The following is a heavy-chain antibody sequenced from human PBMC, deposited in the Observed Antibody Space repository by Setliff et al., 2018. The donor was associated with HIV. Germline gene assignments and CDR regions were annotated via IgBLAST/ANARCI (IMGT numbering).Heavy chain of an antibody. J-gene: IGHJ6*02. CDR2: MNPNSGNT. CDR3: ARGHAVVVPAVYYYYYGMDV. Sequence: ASVKVSCKASGYTFTSYDINWVRQATGQGLEWMGWMNPNSGNTGYAQKFQGRVTITRNTSICTANMELSSLRSEDTAVYYCARGHAVVVPAVYYYYYGMDVWGQGTTVTVSS. V-gene: IGHV1-8*03. CDR1: GYTFTSYD. D-gene: IGHD2-2*01.